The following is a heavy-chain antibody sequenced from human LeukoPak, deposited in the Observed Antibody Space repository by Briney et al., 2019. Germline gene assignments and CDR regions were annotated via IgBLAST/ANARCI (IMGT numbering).Heavy chain of an antibody. CDR1: GGSFSGYY. CDR2: INHSGST. J-gene: IGHJ4*02. CDR3: ARGVAPDIVVVPAATRGLDY. V-gene: IGHV4-34*01. Sequence: SETLSLTCAVYGGSFSGYYWSWIRQPPGKGLEWIGEINHSGSTNYNPPLKSRVTISVDTSKNQFSLKLSSVTAADTAVYYCARGVAPDIVVVPAATRGLDYWGQGTLVTVSS. D-gene: IGHD2-2*01.